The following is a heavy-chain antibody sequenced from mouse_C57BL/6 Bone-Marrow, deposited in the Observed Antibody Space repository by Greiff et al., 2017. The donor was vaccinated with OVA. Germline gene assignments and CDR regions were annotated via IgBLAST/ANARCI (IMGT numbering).Heavy chain of an antibody. CDR3: ARASYGSSYNY. D-gene: IGHD1-1*01. CDR2: IYPRSGNT. CDR1: GYTFTSYG. J-gene: IGHJ2*01. V-gene: IGHV1-81*01. Sequence: QVQLQQSGAELARPGASVKLSCKASGYTFTSYGISWVKQRTGQGLEWIGEIYPRSGNTYYNEKFKGKATRTADKSSSTAYMELRSLTSEDSAVYFCARASYGSSYNYWGQGTTLTVSS.